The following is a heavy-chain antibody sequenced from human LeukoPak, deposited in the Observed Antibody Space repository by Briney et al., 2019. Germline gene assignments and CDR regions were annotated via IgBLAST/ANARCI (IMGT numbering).Heavy chain of an antibody. V-gene: IGHV3-30*04. Sequence: GGSLRLSCAVSGFTFSSYAMHWVRQAPGKGLEWVAVISFDESNKYYADSVKGRFTISRDNSKNTLYLQMNSLRAEDTAVYYCAKGGRVGGGITMIRGVRNFYYYMDVWGKGTTVIISS. CDR2: ISFDESNK. CDR1: GFTFSSYA. CDR3: AKGGRVGGGITMIRGVRNFYYYMDV. J-gene: IGHJ6*03. D-gene: IGHD3-10*01.